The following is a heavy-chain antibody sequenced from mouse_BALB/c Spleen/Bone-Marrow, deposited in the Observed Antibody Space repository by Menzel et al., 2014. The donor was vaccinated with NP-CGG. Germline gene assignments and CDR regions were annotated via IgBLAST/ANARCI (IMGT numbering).Heavy chain of an antibody. V-gene: IGHV4-1*02. J-gene: IGHJ3*01. Sequence: EVMLVESGGGLVQPGGSLKLSCAASGFDFSRYWMSWVRQAPGKGLEWIGEINPDSSTINYTPSLKYKFIISRDNAKNTLYLQMSKARSEDTALYYCSRLGYYGGFAYWGQGTLVTVSA. CDR1: GFDFSRYW. CDR2: INPDSSTI. D-gene: IGHD2-3*01. CDR3: SRLGYYGGFAY.